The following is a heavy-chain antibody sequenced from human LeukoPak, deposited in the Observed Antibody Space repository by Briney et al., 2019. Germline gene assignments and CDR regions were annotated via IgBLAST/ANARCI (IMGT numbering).Heavy chain of an antibody. CDR1: GYTFTGYY. V-gene: IGHV1-2*02. Sequence: VASVKVSCKASGYTFTGYYMHWVRQAPGQGLEWMGWINPNSGGTNYAQKLQGRVTMTTDTSTSTAYMELRSLRSDDTAVYYCARDTGPGDWDWFDPWGQGTLVTVSS. J-gene: IGHJ5*02. CDR2: INPNSGGT. CDR3: ARDTGPGDWDWFDP. D-gene: IGHD3/OR15-3a*01.